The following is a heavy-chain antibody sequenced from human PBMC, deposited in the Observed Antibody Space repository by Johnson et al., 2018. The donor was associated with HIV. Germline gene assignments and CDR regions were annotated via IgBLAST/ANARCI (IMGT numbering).Heavy chain of an antibody. V-gene: IGHV3-30*03. CDR2: VSYDGSNK. D-gene: IGHD3-22*01. CDR3: ARDSDSLYAFDI. Sequence: QVQLVESGGGVVQPGRSLRLSCAASGFTFSNYGMHWVRQAPGKGLEWVAVVSYDGSNKYYADSVKGRFTISRDNSKNTLYLQMNSLRAEDTAVDYCARDSDSLYAFDIWGQGTMVTVSS. J-gene: IGHJ3*02. CDR1: GFTFSNYG.